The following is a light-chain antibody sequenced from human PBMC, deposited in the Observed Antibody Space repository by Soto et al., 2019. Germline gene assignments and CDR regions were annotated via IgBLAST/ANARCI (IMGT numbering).Light chain of an antibody. J-gene: IGLJ2*01. CDR1: SSDVGGYNY. CDR2: DVN. CDR3: SSYTSSSTVV. V-gene: IGLV2-14*01. Sequence: QSALTQPASVSGSPGQSITISCTGTSSDVGGYNYVSWYQQHPGKAPKLMIYDVNNRPSGVSNRFSGSKSGNTASLTISGLPDEDEADYYCSSYTSSSTVVFGGGTKVTVL.